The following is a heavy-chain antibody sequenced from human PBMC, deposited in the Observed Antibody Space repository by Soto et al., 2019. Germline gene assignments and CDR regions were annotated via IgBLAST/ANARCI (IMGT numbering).Heavy chain of an antibody. J-gene: IGHJ4*02. CDR3: TRDLGEAYYYDSSGYLFDY. V-gene: IGHV3-49*03. Sequence: PGGSLRLSCTASGFTFGDYAMSWFRQAPGKGLEWVGFIRSKAYGGTTEYAASVKGRFTISRDDSKSIAYLQMNSLKTEDTAVYYCTRDLGEAYYYDSSGYLFDYWGQGTLVTVSS. D-gene: IGHD3-22*01. CDR2: IRSKAYGGTT. CDR1: GFTFGDYA.